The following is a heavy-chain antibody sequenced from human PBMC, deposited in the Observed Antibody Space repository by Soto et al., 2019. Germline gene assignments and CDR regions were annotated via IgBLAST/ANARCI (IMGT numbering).Heavy chain of an antibody. V-gene: IGHV4-34*01. J-gene: IGHJ5*02. D-gene: IGHD3-10*01. CDR1: GGSFSGYY. CDR3: ARGGRGYPLTHKDYGSGSYQPPTNWFDP. CDR2: INHSGST. Sequence: KPSGTLSLTCAVYGGSFSGYYWGWIRQPPGKGLEWIGEINHSGSTNHNPSLKSRVTISVDTSKNQFSLKLSSVTAADTAVYYCARGGRGYPLTHKDYGSGSYQPPTNWFDPWGQGTLVTVSS.